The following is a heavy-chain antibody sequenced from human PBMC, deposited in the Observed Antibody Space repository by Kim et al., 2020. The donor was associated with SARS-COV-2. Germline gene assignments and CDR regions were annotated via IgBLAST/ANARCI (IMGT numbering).Heavy chain of an antibody. CDR1: GGSISSSSYY. CDR2: IYYSGST. Sequence: SETLSLTCTVSGGSISSSSYYWGWIRPPPGKGLEWIGSIYYSGSTYYNPSLKSRVTISVDTSKNQFSLKLSSVTAADTAVYYCARAGIMITFGGVIANNHFDYGGQGTLVTVSS. V-gene: IGHV4-39*01. D-gene: IGHD3-16*02. J-gene: IGHJ4*02. CDR3: ARAGIMITFGGVIANNHFDY.